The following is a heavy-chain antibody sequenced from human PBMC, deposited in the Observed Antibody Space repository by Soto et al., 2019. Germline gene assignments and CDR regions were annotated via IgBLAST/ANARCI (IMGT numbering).Heavy chain of an antibody. CDR2: ISAYNGNT. Sequence: QVQLLQSGAEVKKPGASVKVSCKASGYTFTSYAITWVRQAPGQGLEWTGWISAYNGNTNYAQKRQGRVTMTTDTSTSTVYMELRRLRSDDTAVYYCARGVRRNWFDPWGQGTLVTVSS. CDR3: ARGVRRNWFDP. CDR1: GYTFTSYA. J-gene: IGHJ5*02. V-gene: IGHV1-18*01. D-gene: IGHD1-1*01.